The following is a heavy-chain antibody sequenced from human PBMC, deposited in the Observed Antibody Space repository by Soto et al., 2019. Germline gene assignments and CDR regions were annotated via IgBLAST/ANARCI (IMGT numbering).Heavy chain of an antibody. D-gene: IGHD3-22*01. CDR3: ARGSSYYATSRYLGKYNWFDP. J-gene: IGHJ5*02. CDR2: MYNSGST. V-gene: IGHV4-59*12. CDR1: GASINSYY. Sequence: SEPLSLTSTVSGASINSYYWSWMRQPPGKGLEWIGDMYNSGSTKYNPSLKGRVTISADTSKNQFSLKLTSMTPADTAMYYCARGSSYYATSRYLGKYNWFDPWGQGTLVTVS.